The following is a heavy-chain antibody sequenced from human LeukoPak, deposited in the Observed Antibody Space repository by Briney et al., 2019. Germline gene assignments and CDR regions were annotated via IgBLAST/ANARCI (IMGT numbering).Heavy chain of an antibody. CDR1: GYTFTSYD. Sequence: ASVKVSCKASGYTFTSYDINWVRQATGQGLEWMGWMNPDSTNTGYAQRFQGRVTITRNTSISTAYMELSSLRSEDTAVYYCARSSSGYYDFDYWGQGTLVTVS. D-gene: IGHD3-22*01. CDR2: MNPDSTNT. J-gene: IGHJ4*02. V-gene: IGHV1-8*03. CDR3: ARSSSGYYDFDY.